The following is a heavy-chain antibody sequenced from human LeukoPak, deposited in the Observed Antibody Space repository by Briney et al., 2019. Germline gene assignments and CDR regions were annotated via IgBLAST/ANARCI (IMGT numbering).Heavy chain of an antibody. CDR2: IIPILGIA. D-gene: IGHD3-10*01. V-gene: IGHV1-69*04. CDR3: ARSSGYGSGSYAFDI. J-gene: IGHJ3*02. Sequence: ASVKVSCKASGGTFSSYAISWVRQAPGQGLEWMGRIIPILGIANYAQKFQGRVTITADKSTSTGYMELSSLRSEDTAVYYCARSSGYGSGSYAFDIWGQGTMVTVSS. CDR1: GGTFSSYA.